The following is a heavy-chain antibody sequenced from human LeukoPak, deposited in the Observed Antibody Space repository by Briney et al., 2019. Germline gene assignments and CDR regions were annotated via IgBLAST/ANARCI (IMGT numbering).Heavy chain of an antibody. CDR1: GFTFSSYS. D-gene: IGHD5-12*01. V-gene: IGHV3-30*03. J-gene: IGHJ3*02. CDR2: ISYDGNN. Sequence: GGSLRLSCAASGFTFSSYSMHWVRRAPGKALEWVAFISYDGNNKYEDSVKGRFTISRDNSKSTLHLQMNGLRAEDTAVYYCARDPLDISRWTNAFDIWGQGTTVIVS. CDR3: ARDPLDISRWTNAFDI.